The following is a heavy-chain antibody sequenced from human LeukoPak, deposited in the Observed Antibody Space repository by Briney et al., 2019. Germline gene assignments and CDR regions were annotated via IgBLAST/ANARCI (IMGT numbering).Heavy chain of an antibody. CDR1: GGTFSSYA. CDR3: ARVLSRTTDAFDI. CDR2: IIPIFGTA. Sequence: SVKVSCKASGGTFSSYAISWVRQAPGQGLEWMGGIIPIFGTANYAQKFQGRVTITADESTSTAYMELSSLRSEDTAVYYCARVLSRTTDAFDIWGQGTMVTVSS. D-gene: IGHD1-1*01. J-gene: IGHJ3*02. V-gene: IGHV1-69*01.